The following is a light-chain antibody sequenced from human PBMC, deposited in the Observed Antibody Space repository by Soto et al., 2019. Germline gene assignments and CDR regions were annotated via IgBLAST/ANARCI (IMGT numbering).Light chain of an antibody. J-gene: IGKJ5*01. V-gene: IGKV3-15*01. Sequence: EIVLTQSPGTLSLSPGERATLSCRASQSVSSSYFAWYQQKSGQSPRLLIYDVSHRATGVPARFSGTGSETDFTLTISGLQSEDSAVYFCQQYNNWPFSFGQGTRLEIK. CDR2: DVS. CDR1: QSVSSSY. CDR3: QQYNNWPFS.